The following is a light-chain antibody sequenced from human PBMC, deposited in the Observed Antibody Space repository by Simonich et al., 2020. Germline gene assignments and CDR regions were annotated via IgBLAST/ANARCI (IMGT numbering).Light chain of an antibody. CDR3: SSYTSSSTWV. V-gene: IGLV2-14*01. J-gene: IGLJ3*02. Sequence: QSALTQPASVSGSPGQSITISCTGTSSDVGGYNYVSWYQQHPGKAPKLMNYDVSKRPSGVSNRFSGSKSGNTSSLTISGLQAEDEADYYCSSYTSSSTWVFGGGTKLTVL. CDR1: SSDVGGYNY. CDR2: DVS.